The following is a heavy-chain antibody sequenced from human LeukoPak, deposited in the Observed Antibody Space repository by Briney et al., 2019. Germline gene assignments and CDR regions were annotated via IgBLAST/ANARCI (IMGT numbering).Heavy chain of an antibody. V-gene: IGHV3-21*01. Sequence: PGGSLRLSCAASGFTFSSYSMNWVRQAPGKGLEWVSSISSSSSYIYYADSVKGRFTISRDNAKNSLYLQMNSLRAEDTAVYYCARVKETATIAIDYWGQGTLVPSPQ. D-gene: IGHD5-24*01. CDR3: ARVKETATIAIDY. CDR2: ISSSSSYI. J-gene: IGHJ4*02. CDR1: GFTFSSYS.